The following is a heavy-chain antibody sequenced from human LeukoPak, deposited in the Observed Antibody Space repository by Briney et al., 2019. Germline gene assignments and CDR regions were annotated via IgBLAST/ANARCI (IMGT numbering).Heavy chain of an antibody. CDR1: GGSISSGGYY. J-gene: IGHJ6*02. CDR2: IYYSGST. CDR3: ARDLVRGRRKWENNGMDV. V-gene: IGHV4-31*03. D-gene: IGHD1-26*01. Sequence: SETLSLTCTVSGGSISSGGYYWSWIRQHPGKGLEWIGYIYYSGSTYYNPSLKSRVTISVDTSKNQFSLKLSSVTAADTAVYYCARDLVRGRRKWENNGMDVWGQGTRVTVSS.